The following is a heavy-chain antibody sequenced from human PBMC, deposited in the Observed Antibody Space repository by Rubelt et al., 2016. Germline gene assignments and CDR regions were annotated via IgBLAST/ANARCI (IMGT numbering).Heavy chain of an antibody. Sequence: QVQLVQSGAEVKKPGASVKVSCKASGYTFTSYGISWVRQAPGQGLEWMGWISAYNGNTNYAQKLRGIVTMTTDTSTSTAYMELRSLRSDDTAVYYCARDRIRRAARQGWYFDLWGRGTLVTVSS. CDR2: ISAYNGNT. CDR3: ARDRIRRAARQGWYFDL. D-gene: IGHD6-6*01. V-gene: IGHV1-18*01. CDR1: GYTFTSYG. J-gene: IGHJ2*01.